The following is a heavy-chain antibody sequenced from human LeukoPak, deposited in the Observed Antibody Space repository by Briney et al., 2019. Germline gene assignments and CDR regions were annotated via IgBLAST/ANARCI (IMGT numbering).Heavy chain of an antibody. CDR1: GYTFTSYY. Sequence: GASVKVSCKASGYTFTSYYMHWVRQAPGQGLGWMGIINPSGGSTSYAQKFQGRVTMTRDTSTSTVYMELSSLRSEDTAVYYCVIDLLIGCLDYWGQGTLVTVSS. CDR3: VIDLLIGCLDY. D-gene: IGHD3-22*01. V-gene: IGHV1-46*01. CDR2: INPSGGST. J-gene: IGHJ4*02.